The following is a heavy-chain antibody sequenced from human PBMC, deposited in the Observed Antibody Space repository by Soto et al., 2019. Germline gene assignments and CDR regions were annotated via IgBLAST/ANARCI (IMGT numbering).Heavy chain of an antibody. J-gene: IGHJ4*02. V-gene: IGHV1-8*01. CDR1: GYVFTSFD. CDR2: MNTNNGNT. CDR3: ARGGAYYYDTSGYYYGPYFDY. D-gene: IGHD3-22*01. Sequence: QVQLVQSGAEVKKPGASVKVSCKASGYVFTSFDVNWVRQAPGQGLEWMGWMNTNNGNTGYAEKFQGRVTMTRNTAVSPAYLELRSLRSEDTAVYYCARGGAYYYDTSGYYYGPYFDYWGQGTLVTVSS.